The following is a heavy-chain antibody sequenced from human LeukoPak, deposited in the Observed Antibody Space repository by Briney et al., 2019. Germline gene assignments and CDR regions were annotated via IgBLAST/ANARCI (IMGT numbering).Heavy chain of an antibody. D-gene: IGHD6-19*01. CDR3: ARDMEAVAGTVDY. Sequence: GGSLRLSCAASVFTFSSYGMHWVRQAPGKGLGWVAVIWYDGSNKYYADSVKGRFTISRDNSKNTLYLQMNSLRAEDTAVYYCARDMEAVAGTVDYWGQGTLVTVSS. J-gene: IGHJ4*02. V-gene: IGHV3-33*01. CDR2: IWYDGSNK. CDR1: VFTFSSYG.